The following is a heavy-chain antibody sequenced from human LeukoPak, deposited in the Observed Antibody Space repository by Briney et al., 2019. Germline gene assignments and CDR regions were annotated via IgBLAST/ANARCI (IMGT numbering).Heavy chain of an antibody. CDR2: ISSSSSTI. V-gene: IGHV3-48*01. D-gene: IGHD1-26*01. CDR3: ARAIKPRIVGATTLDY. CDR1: GFTFSSYS. Sequence: GGSLRLSCAASGFTFSSYSMNWVRQAPGKGLEWVSYISSSSSTIYYADSVKGRFTISRDNAKNSLYLQMNSLRAEGTAVYYCARAIKPRIVGATTLDYWGQGTLVTVSS. J-gene: IGHJ4*02.